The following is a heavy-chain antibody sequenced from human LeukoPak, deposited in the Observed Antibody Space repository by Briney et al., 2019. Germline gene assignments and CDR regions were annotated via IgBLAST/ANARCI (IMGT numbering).Heavy chain of an antibody. CDR2: FDPEDGET. CDR3: ATDRQYYDILTGYYNDDLRY. Sequence: ASVKVSCKVSGYTLTELSMHWVRQAPGKGLEWMGGFDPEDGETIYAQKFQGRVTTTEDTSTDTAYMELSSLRSKDTAVYYCATDRQYYDILTGYYNDDLRYWGQGTLVTVSS. J-gene: IGHJ4*02. CDR1: GYTLTELS. D-gene: IGHD3-9*01. V-gene: IGHV1-24*01.